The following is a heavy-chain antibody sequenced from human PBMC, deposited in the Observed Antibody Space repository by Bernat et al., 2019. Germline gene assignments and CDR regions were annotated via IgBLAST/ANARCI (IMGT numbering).Heavy chain of an antibody. D-gene: IGHD5-18*01. Sequence: QVQLVQSGAEVKKPGSSVKVSCKASGGTFTGYYMHWVRQAPGQGLEWMGWINPNSGGTNYAQKFQGWVTMTRDTSISTAYMELSRLRSDDTAVYYCARGGAGTAMVGEFDYWGQGTLVTVSS. J-gene: IGHJ4*02. CDR3: ARGGAGTAMVGEFDY. CDR2: INPNSGGT. V-gene: IGHV1-2*04. CDR1: GGTFTGYY.